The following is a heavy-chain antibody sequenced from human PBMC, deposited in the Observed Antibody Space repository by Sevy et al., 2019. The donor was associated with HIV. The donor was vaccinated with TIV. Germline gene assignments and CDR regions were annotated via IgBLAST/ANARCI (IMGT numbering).Heavy chain of an antibody. CDR1: GFTNDFW. D-gene: IGHD5-18*01. J-gene: IGHJ4*02. V-gene: IGHV3-7*01. Sequence: GGSLRLSCSASGFTNDFWMSWVRQAPGKALEWVANIKQDGSEMFYVDSVEGRFIISRDNAKNSIYLQMNTLRVEDTAVYYCTRDRSYGYFDSWGQGTLVTVYS. CDR2: IKQDGSEM. CDR3: TRDRSYGYFDS.